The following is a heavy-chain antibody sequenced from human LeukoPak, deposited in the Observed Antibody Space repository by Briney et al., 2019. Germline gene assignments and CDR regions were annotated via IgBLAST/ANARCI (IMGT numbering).Heavy chain of an antibody. CDR1: GYTFTSYD. V-gene: IGHV1-8*01. D-gene: IGHD3-16*02. CDR2: MNPNSGNT. CDR3: ASLGELSYDAFDI. J-gene: IGHJ3*02. Sequence: GASVKVSCKASGYTFTSYDINWVRQATGQGLEWMGWMNPNSGNTGCAQKFQGRVTMTRNTSISTAYMELSSLRSGDTAVYYCASLGELSYDAFDIWGQGTMVTVSS.